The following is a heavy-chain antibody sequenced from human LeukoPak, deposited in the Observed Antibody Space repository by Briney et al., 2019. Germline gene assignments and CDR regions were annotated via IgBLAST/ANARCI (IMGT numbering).Heavy chain of an antibody. D-gene: IGHD5-24*01. V-gene: IGHV4-34*01. J-gene: IGHJ6*02. CDR3: ARKRWLQYYYYGMDV. Sequence: AETLSLTCAVYDGSSSGYYWRWIRQPPGKGLEWIGEINHSGSTNYNPFLKSRVTISVDTSKNQFSLKLSSVTAADTAVYYCARKRWLQYYYYGMDVWGQGTTVTVSS. CDR1: DGSSSGYY. CDR2: INHSGST.